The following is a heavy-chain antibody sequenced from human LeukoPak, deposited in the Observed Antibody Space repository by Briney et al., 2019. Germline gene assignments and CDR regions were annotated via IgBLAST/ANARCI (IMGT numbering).Heavy chain of an antibody. Sequence: GGSLRLSCEASGFTFSNYEMNWVRQAPGKGPEWVAWISSSTGTVYYADPVKGRFTISRDNAKNSLYLQMNSLRAEDTGVYYCARDPTALQNWDDFTLDYWGQGALVTVSS. CDR1: GFTFSNYE. D-gene: IGHD1-1*01. V-gene: IGHV3-48*03. CDR2: ISSSTGTV. CDR3: ARDPTALQNWDDFTLDY. J-gene: IGHJ4*02.